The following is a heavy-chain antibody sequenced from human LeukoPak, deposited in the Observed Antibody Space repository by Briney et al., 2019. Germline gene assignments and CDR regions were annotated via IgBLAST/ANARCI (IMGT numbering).Heavy chain of an antibody. CDR1: GGSITQTNY. J-gene: IGHJ4*02. CDR2: VNLQGST. CDR3: AREGGPYRPLDY. V-gene: IGHV4-4*02. Sequence: SSETLSLTCDVSGGSITQTNYWTWVRPPPGKGLEWIGEVNLQGSTNYNPSLMRRVAISVDTSANHVSLQLTSVTAADTAVYYCAREGGPYRPLDYSGQGTLVTVSS.